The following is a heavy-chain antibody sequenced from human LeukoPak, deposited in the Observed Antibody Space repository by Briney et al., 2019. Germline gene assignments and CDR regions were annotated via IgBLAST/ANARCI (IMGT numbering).Heavy chain of an antibody. Sequence: ASVKVSCKASGYTFTSHGISWVRQAPGQGLEWMGWISTYNGNTNYAQKLQGRVSMTTDTSTSTAYMELRSLRSDDTAVYYCARIRNLGYCSGGSCRYSSKFDYWGQGTLVTVSS. V-gene: IGHV1-18*01. D-gene: IGHD2-15*01. CDR3: ARIRNLGYCSGGSCRYSSKFDY. CDR2: ISTYNGNT. CDR1: GYTFTSHG. J-gene: IGHJ4*02.